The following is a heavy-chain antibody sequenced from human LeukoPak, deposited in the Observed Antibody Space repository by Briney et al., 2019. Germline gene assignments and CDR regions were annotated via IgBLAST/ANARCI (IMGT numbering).Heavy chain of an antibody. V-gene: IGHV1-8*01. CDR1: GYAFNSYD. Sequence: ASVKVSCKASGYAFNSYDINWVRQATGQGLEWMGWMHPNSGNTAYAQKFQGRVSMIRDTSISTAYMELSSLRSEDTAVYYCARVSFDTSGNKINFDYWGHGTLVTVSS. J-gene: IGHJ4*01. CDR3: ARVSFDTSGNKINFDY. D-gene: IGHD3-22*01. CDR2: MHPNSGNT.